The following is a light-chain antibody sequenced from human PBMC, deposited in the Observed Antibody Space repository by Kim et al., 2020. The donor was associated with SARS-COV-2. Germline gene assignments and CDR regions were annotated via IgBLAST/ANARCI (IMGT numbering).Light chain of an antibody. J-gene: IGLJ3*02. CDR2: YDD. CDR1: SSNIGNNA. CDR3: AAWDDRQNGYWV. Sequence: RVTISCSGSSSNIGNNAVNWYQQLPGKPPRVLIYYDDLVPSGVSDRFSGSKSGTSASLAISGLQAEDEAHYYCAAWDDRQNGYWVFGGGTKLTVL. V-gene: IGLV1-36*01.